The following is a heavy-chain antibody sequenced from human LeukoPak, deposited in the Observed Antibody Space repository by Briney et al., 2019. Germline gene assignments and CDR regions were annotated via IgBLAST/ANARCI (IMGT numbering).Heavy chain of an antibody. Sequence: SETQSLTCTVSGDSISSNNRYWGWIRQPPGKGLEWIGSFYFGGSNYYSPSLRSRVIISLDTSKNQFSLALNFVTAADTAMYYCASSHSATWYDDWGQGAQVTVS. CDR2: FYFGGSN. J-gene: IGHJ4*02. CDR1: GDSISSNNRY. V-gene: IGHV4-39*07. D-gene: IGHD6-13*01. CDR3: ASSHSATWYDD.